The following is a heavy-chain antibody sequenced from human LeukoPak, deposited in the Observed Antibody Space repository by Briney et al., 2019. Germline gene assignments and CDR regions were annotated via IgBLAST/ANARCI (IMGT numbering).Heavy chain of an antibody. CDR1: GGSISGYY. CDR2: IHYSGVT. V-gene: IGHV4-59*01. J-gene: IGHJ4*02. CDR3: ARDLRIQEQKPTLYYFDY. Sequence: SETLSLTCTVSGGSISGYYWSWIRQPPGKELEWIGYIHYSGVTNYHPSLKSRITISVDTSKNQLSLKLTSVTAADTAVYYCARDLRIQEQKPTLYYFDYWGQGTPVTVSS. D-gene: IGHD3-16*01.